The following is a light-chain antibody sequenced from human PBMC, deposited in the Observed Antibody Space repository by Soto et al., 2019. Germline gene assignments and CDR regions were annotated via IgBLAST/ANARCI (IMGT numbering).Light chain of an antibody. J-gene: IGLJ2*01. Sequence: QSALTQPASVSGSPGQSITISCTGTSSDVGGYNYVCWYQQHPCKAPKLKIYDVSNRPSGVSNRFSGSKSGNTASLTISGLQAEDEADYYCSSYTSSSTLGVFGGGTKLTVL. V-gene: IGLV2-14*01. CDR3: SSYTSSSTLGV. CDR2: DVS. CDR1: SSDVGGYNY.